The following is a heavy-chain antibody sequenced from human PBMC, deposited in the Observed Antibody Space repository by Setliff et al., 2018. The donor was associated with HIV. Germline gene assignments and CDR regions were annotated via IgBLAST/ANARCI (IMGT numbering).Heavy chain of an antibody. CDR3: SRGSYYMDV. J-gene: IGHJ6*03. V-gene: IGHV4-4*08. Sequence: SETLSLTCTVSGGSISSYYWSWTRQPPGKGLEWIGYIYTSGSTNYNPSLKSRVTISVDTSKNQFSLKLSSVTAADTAVYHCSRGSYYMDVWGKGTTVTVSS. CDR2: IYTSGST. CDR1: GGSISSYY. D-gene: IGHD3-16*01.